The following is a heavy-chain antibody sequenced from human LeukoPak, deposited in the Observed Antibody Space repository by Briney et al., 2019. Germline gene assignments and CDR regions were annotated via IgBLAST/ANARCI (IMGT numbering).Heavy chain of an antibody. V-gene: IGHV4-59*08. Sequence: SETLSLTCILSGRSISNHYWRWLRPPPGGGLEWIGHFYSSGSTNDNPSLKSRVTISVDTSKNQSSLKLSSVTTADTAVYYCARRTVVRDDAFDIWGQGTMVTVSS. D-gene: IGHD4-23*01. CDR1: GRSISNHY. CDR3: ARRTVVRDDAFDI. CDR2: FYSSGST. J-gene: IGHJ3*02.